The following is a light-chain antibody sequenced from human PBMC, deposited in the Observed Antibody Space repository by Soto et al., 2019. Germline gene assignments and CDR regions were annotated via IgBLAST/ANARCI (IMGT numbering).Light chain of an antibody. CDR1: QSIRSW. CDR2: DAS. CDR3: QQYNSYSCT. J-gene: IGKJ1*01. V-gene: IGKV1-5*01. Sequence: DLQMTQSPSTLSASVGDRVTITCRASQSIRSWLAWSQQKPGKAPKPLIYDASSLESGVPSRFSGNGSGTGFTLTISSLQADDFATYYCQQYNSYSCTFGQGTKVEVK.